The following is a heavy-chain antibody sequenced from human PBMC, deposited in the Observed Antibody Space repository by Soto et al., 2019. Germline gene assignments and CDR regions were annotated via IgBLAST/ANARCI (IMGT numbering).Heavy chain of an antibody. CDR1: GFTFSSYA. CDR2: ISYDGSNK. J-gene: IGHJ4*02. V-gene: IGHV3-30-3*01. Sequence: PGGSLRLSCAASGFTFSSYAMHWVRQAPGKGLEWVAVISYDGSNKYYADSVKGRFTISRDNSKNTLYLQMNSLRAEDTAVYYCARDMYYYDSSGYYSTVPNVGYWGQGTLVTVSS. CDR3: ARDMYYYDSSGYYSTVPNVGY. D-gene: IGHD3-22*01.